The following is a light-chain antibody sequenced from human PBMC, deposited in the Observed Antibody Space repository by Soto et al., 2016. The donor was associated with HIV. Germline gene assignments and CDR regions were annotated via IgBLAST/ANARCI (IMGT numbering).Light chain of an antibody. CDR2: RVS. CDR3: MQGTHWPLT. CDR1: QNLVHRDGKTY. J-gene: IGKJ4*01. V-gene: IGKV2-30*02. Sequence: DVVLTQSPVSLPVTLGQPASISCKSSQNLVHRDGKTYLNWFHQRPGQSLRRLIYRVSNRDSGVPDRFSGSGSGTDFTLKISRVEAEDVGVYYCMQGTHWPLTFGGGTKVEIK.